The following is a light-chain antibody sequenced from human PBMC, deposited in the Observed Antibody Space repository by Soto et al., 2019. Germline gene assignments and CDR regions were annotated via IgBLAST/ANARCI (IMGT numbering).Light chain of an antibody. J-gene: IGLJ1*01. CDR1: SSDVGGYNY. V-gene: IGLV2-8*01. CDR3: SSYAGSNNYV. Sequence: QSALTQPPSASGSPGQSVTISCTGTSSDVGGYNYVSWYQQEPGKAPKVMIYEVNKRPSGVPDRFSGSKSGNTASLTVSGLQAEDEADYYCSSYAGSNNYVFGTGTKLTVL. CDR2: EVN.